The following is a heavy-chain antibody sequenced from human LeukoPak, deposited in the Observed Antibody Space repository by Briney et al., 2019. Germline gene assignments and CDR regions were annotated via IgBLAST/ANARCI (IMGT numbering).Heavy chain of an antibody. CDR2: ISSSSSYI. J-gene: IGHJ5*02. D-gene: IGHD3-22*01. CDR1: GFTFSSYS. V-gene: IGHV3-21*01. Sequence: SGGSLRLSCAASGFTFSSYSMNWVRQAPGKGLEWVSSISSSSSYIYYADSVKGRFTISRDNAKNSLYLQMNSLRAEDTAVYYCARDLYYYDSSGYYYHWFDPWGQGTLVTVSS. CDR3: ARDLYYYDSSGYYYHWFDP.